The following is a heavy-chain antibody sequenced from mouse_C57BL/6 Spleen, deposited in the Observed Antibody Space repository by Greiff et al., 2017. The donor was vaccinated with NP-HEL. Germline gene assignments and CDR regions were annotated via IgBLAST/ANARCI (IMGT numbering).Heavy chain of an antibody. CDR1: GYTFTSYT. V-gene: IGHV1-4*01. J-gene: IGHJ3*01. D-gene: IGHD1-1*01. CDR2: INPSSGYT. CDR3: ARDLYGSSPFAY. Sequence: QVHVKQSGAELARPGASVKMSCKASGYTFTSYTMHWVKQRPGQGLEWIGYINPSSGYTKYNQKFKDKATLTADKSSSTAYMQLSSLTSEDSAVYYCARDLYGSSPFAYWGQGTLVTVSA.